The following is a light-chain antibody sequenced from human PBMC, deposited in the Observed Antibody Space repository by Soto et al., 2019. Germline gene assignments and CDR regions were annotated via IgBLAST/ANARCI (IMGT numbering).Light chain of an antibody. J-gene: IGKJ2*01. CDR3: QQYNNWPPYT. CDR2: GAS. Sequence: EIVMTQSPATLSVSPGERATLSCRASQSVSRNLAWYQQKPGQAPRLLIYGASTRATGISARFSGSGSGTEVTLTISSLQSEEFAVYSCQQYNNWPPYTVGQGNKLEIK. CDR1: QSVSRN. V-gene: IGKV3-15*01.